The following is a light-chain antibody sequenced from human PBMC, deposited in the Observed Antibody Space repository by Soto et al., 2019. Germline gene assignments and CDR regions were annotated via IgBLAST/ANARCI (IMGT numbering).Light chain of an antibody. Sequence: EIEMTQSPATLSVSPVERATLSCSPSQSVSSNLAWYQQKPGQAPRLLIYGASTRATGIPARFSGSGSGTEFTLTISSLQSEDFAVYYCQQYNNWPPDRTFGQGTKVDIK. CDR3: QQYNNWPPDRT. CDR1: QSVSSN. V-gene: IGKV3-15*01. J-gene: IGKJ1*01. CDR2: GAS.